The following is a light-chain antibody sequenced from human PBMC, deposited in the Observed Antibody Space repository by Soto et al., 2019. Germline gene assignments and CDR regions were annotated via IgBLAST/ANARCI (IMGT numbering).Light chain of an antibody. CDR1: SSDVGDYDY. CDR2: DVS. V-gene: IGLV2-11*01. Sequence: QSALTQPRSVSGSPGQSVTISCTGASSDVGDYDYVSWYQQHPGKAPKLMLYDVSQRPSGVPDRFSGSKSGNTASLTISGPQAEDEADYYCCSYAANDARVFGGGTKLTVL. J-gene: IGLJ3*02. CDR3: CSYAANDARV.